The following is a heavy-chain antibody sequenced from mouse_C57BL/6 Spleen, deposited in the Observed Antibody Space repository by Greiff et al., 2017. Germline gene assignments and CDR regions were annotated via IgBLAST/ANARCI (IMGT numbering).Heavy chain of an antibody. J-gene: IGHJ3*01. V-gene: IGHV1-18*01. CDR3: ARSLIYYYGSSYGCSWFAY. Sequence: VQLQQSGPELVKPGASVKIPCKASGYTFTDYNMDWVKQSHGKSLEWIGDINPNNGGTIYNQKFKGKATLTVDKSSSTAYMELRSLTSEDTAVYYCARSLIYYYGSSYGCSWFAYWGQGTLVTVSA. D-gene: IGHD1-1*01. CDR1: GYTFTDYN. CDR2: INPNNGGT.